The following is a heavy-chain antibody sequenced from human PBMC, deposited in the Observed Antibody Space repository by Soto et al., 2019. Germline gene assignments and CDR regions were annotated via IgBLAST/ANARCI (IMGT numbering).Heavy chain of an antibody. CDR1: GGSVSSGSYY. D-gene: IGHD3-22*01. CDR2: IYYSGST. CDR3: ARSVAYYYDSSGYYPFDY. J-gene: IGHJ4*02. Sequence: TSETLSLTCTVSGGSVSSGSYYWSWIRQPPGKGLEWIGYIYYSGSTNYNPSLKSRVTISVDTSKNQFSLKLSSVTAADTAVYYCARSVAYYYDSSGYYPFDYWGQGTLVTVSS. V-gene: IGHV4-61*01.